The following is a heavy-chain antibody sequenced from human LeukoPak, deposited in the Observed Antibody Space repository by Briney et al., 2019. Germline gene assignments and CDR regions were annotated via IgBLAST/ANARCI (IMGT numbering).Heavy chain of an antibody. CDR1: GASISTSAYY. CDR2: IYYSGST. CDR3: AKSDGYGLIDY. V-gene: IGHV4-39*01. J-gene: IGHJ4*02. D-gene: IGHD5-24*01. Sequence: SETLSLTCTVSGASISTSAYYWGWIRQPPGKGLDWIGNIYYSGSTYYNPSLKSRVTISVDSSKNQYSLRLSSVTTADTAVYYCAKSDGYGLIDYWGQGTLVTVSS.